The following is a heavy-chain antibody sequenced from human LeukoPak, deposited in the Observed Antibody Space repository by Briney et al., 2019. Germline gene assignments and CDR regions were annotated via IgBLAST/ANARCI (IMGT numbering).Heavy chain of an antibody. CDR3: ARDRYDFWSGSYTGPDY. D-gene: IGHD3-3*01. Sequence: ASVKVSCKASGYTFTSYDINWVRQATGQGLEWMGWMNPNSGNTGYAQKFQGRVTMTRNTSTSTAYMELSSLRSEDTAVYYCARDRYDFWSGSYTGPDYWGQGTLVTVSS. J-gene: IGHJ4*02. CDR2: MNPNSGNT. CDR1: GYTFTSYD. V-gene: IGHV1-8*01.